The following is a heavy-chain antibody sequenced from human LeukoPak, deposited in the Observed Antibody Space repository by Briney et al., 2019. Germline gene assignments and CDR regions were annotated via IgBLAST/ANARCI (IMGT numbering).Heavy chain of an antibody. CDR2: IYSGGST. J-gene: IGHJ4*02. V-gene: IGHV3-53*01. Sequence: GGSLRLSCAASGFTVSSNYMSWVRQAPGKGLEWVSVIYSGGSTYYADSVKGRFTISRDSSKSTLYIQMNSLRAEDTAVYYCARAKPKNMVRGLIMRRESRYYFDYWGQGTLVTVSS. CDR1: GFTVSSNY. CDR3: ARAKPKNMVRGLIMRRESRYYFDY. D-gene: IGHD3-10*01.